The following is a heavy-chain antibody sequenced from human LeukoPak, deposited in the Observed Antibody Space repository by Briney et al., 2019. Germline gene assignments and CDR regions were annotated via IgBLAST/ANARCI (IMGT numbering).Heavy chain of an antibody. CDR2: LDGDGSST. CDR1: GFTFSSYW. Sequence: GGSLRLSCAASGFTFSSYWMHWVRQAPGKGLVWVSRLDGDGSSTSYADSVRGRFTISRDNAKNALYLQMNSLRAEDTAVYYCASSGSYFDYWGQGTLVTVSS. CDR3: ASSGSYFDY. J-gene: IGHJ4*02. D-gene: IGHD1-26*01. V-gene: IGHV3-74*01.